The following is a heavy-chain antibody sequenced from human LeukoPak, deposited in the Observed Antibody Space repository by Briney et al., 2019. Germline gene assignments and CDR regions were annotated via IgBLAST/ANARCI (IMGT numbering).Heavy chain of an antibody. Sequence: SETLSLTCTVSGDSISGFYWSWIRQPAGKGPEWIGRVYSSGFTYYNPSLKSRATVSVDTSRRQLSLRVTSVTAADSAVYCARDLTFGFSSGDAFDVWGRGTVVTVSS. D-gene: IGHD6-19*01. V-gene: IGHV4-4*07. CDR3: ARDLTFGFSSGDAFDV. CDR1: GDSISGFY. CDR2: VYSSGFT. J-gene: IGHJ3*01.